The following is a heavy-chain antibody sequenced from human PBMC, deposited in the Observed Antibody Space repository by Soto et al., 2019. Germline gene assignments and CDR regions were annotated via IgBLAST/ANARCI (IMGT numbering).Heavy chain of an antibody. CDR1: GYSFTSYW. Sequence: GESLKISCKGSGYSFTSYWIGWVRQMPGKGLEWMGIIYPGDSDTRYSPSFQGQVTISADKSISTAYLQWSSLKDSETAMYYCARRGRRHYLGFDPWGQGTLVTVSS. CDR3: ARRGRRHYLGFDP. D-gene: IGHD1-26*01. V-gene: IGHV5-51*01. CDR2: IYPGDSDT. J-gene: IGHJ5*02.